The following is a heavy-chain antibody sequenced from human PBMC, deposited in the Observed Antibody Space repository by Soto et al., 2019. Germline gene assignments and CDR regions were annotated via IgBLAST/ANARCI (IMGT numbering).Heavy chain of an antibody. V-gene: IGHV4-39*01. CDR3: ASSQKGYNWNYFDH. CDR2: VFYTGFT. Sequence: SETLSLTCAVSGGSISGSYYYWGWLRQSPGRGPEWIGSVFYTGFTSYNPSLESRVSVSVDTSKNQLSLKVSAVTAADTAVYYCASSQKGYNWNYFDHWGQGALVTVSS. D-gene: IGHD1-20*01. CDR1: GGSISGSYYY. J-gene: IGHJ4*02.